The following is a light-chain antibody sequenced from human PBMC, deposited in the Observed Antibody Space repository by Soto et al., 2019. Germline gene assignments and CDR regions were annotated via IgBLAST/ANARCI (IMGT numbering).Light chain of an antibody. CDR1: QSVSSN. CDR2: GAS. V-gene: IGKV3-15*01. Sequence: EMVMTQSPATLSVSPGERATLSCRASQSVSSNLAWYQQKPGQAPRLLIYGASTRATGIPARFSGSGSGTEFTLTIVSLKSEDFPVYCCKHFSRDPLACGGGTNMDVK. CDR3: KHFSRDPLA. J-gene: IGKJ4*02.